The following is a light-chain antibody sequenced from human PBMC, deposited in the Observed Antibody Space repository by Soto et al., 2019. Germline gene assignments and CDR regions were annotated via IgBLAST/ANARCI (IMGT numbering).Light chain of an antibody. CDR3: PTWRTGTHYV. Sequence: QSVLTQSPSASASLGASVKLTCTLSSGHSSYAIAWHQQQPEKGPRYLMKLNSDGSHSKGDGIPHRSSGSSSEAERYLTTSSLQSHDDDDYYCPTWRTGTHYVFAPGAKLTVL. V-gene: IGLV4-69*01. J-gene: IGLJ1*01. CDR2: LNSDGSH. CDR1: SGHSSYA.